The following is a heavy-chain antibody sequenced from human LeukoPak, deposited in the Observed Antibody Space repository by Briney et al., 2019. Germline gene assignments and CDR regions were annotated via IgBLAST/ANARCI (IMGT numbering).Heavy chain of an antibody. V-gene: IGHV4-59*01. CDR3: ARGGLPIFYYYMDV. CDR1: GGSISSYY. D-gene: IGHD3-3*02. Sequence: SETLSLTCTVSGGSISSYYWNWIRQPPGKGLEWIGHIYNSGRTNYNPSLKSRVTISVDTSKSHFSLKLSSVTAADTAVYYCARGGLPIFYYYMDVWGKGTTVTISS. J-gene: IGHJ6*03. CDR2: IYNSGRT.